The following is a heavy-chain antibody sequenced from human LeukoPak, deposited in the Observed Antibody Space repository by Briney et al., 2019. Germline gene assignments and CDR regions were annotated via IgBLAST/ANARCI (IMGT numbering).Heavy chain of an antibody. CDR1: GGSFSGYY. CDR2: INHSGST. CDR3: AREIYHYGSGRTSDY. V-gene: IGHV4-34*01. Sequence: SETLSLTCAVHGGSFSGYYWSWIRQPPGKGLEWIVEINHSGSTNYNPSLKSRVTISVDTSKNQFSLKLSSVTAADTAVYYCAREIYHYGSGRTSDYWGQGTLVTVSS. D-gene: IGHD3-10*01. J-gene: IGHJ4*02.